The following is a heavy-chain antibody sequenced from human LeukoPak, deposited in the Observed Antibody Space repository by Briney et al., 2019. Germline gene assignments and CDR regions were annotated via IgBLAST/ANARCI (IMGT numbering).Heavy chain of an antibody. Sequence: SETLSLTCTVSGGSMGGYYWSWIRQPPGKGVEYIGSIYYSGNTDYSPSLRGRVTMSLDRSNRQFSLNVGSVTAADTAMYYCARVEEGYGSGRRENYYYYYMDVWGKGTTVTISS. V-gene: IGHV4-59*01. CDR2: IYYSGNT. J-gene: IGHJ6*03. CDR3: ARVEEGYGSGRRENYYYYYMDV. CDR1: GGSMGGYY. D-gene: IGHD3-10*01.